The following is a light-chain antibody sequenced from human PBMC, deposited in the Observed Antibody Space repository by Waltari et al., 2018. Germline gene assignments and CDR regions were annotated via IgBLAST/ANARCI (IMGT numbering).Light chain of an antibody. V-gene: IGLV3-21*04. Sequence: SYVVTQPPSVSVAPGETATITCGGANLGTYSVPWYQQKAGQAPGLVIFYARDWPSGTPDRFSGSNSGNTATLTISRVEAGDEARYYCHVWHPHVDPGVFGTGTEVTVL. CDR2: YAR. CDR1: NLGTYS. CDR3: HVWHPHVDPGV. J-gene: IGLJ1*01.